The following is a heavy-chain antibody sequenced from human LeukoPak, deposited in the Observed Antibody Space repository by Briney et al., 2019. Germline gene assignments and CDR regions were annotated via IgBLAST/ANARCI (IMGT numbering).Heavy chain of an antibody. CDR3: ARAHWGYGDFFDY. J-gene: IGHJ4*02. CDR1: GFAFGSCR. CDR2: ISSSSSYI. D-gene: IGHD4-17*01. V-gene: IGHV3-21*01. Sequence: LTLANGRKGFAFGSCRKNGVRQAPEKGLEWVSSISSSSSYIYYADSVKGRFTISRDNAKNSLYLQMNSLRAEDTAVYYCARAHWGYGDFFDYWGQGTLVTVSS.